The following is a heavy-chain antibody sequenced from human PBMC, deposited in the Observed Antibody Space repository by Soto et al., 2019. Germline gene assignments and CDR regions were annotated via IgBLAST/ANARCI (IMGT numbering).Heavy chain of an antibody. V-gene: IGHV1-46*03. J-gene: IGHJ4*02. CDR3: ARGVYCSGGSCYLVGDY. Sequence: ASVKVSCKASGYTFTSYYMHWVRQAPGQGLEWMGIINPSGGSTSYAQKFQGRVTMTRDTSTSTVYMELSSLRSEDTAVYYCARGVYCSGGSCYLVGDYWGQGTLVTVSS. CDR1: GYTFTSYY. D-gene: IGHD2-15*01. CDR2: INPSGGST.